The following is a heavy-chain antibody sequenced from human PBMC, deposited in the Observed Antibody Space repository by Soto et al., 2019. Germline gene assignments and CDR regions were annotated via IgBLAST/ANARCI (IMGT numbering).Heavy chain of an antibody. CDR2: IIPILGIA. Sequence: QVQLVQSGAEVKKPGSSVKVSCKASGGTFSSYTISWVRQAPGQGLEWMGRIIPILGIANYAQKFQGRVTITADKSTSTAYMELSSLRSEDTAVYYCARDNHGDYGDYGGYFDLWGRGTLVTVSS. V-gene: IGHV1-69*08. CDR1: GGTFSSYT. D-gene: IGHD4-17*01. CDR3: ARDNHGDYGDYGGYFDL. J-gene: IGHJ2*01.